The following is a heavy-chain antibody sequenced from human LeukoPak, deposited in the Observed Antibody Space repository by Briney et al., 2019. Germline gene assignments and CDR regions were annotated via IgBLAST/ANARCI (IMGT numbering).Heavy chain of an antibody. J-gene: IGHJ4*02. CDR3: ARDYLGAGTVGATSGY. CDR1: GGSFSGYY. D-gene: IGHD1-26*01. Sequence: SETLSLTCAVYGGSFSGYYWSWIRQPPGKGLEWIGEIDHSGSTNYNPSLKSRVTISVDTSKNQFSLNLSSVTAADTAVYYCARDYLGAGTVGATSGYWGQGTLVTVSS. CDR2: IDHSGST. V-gene: IGHV4-34*01.